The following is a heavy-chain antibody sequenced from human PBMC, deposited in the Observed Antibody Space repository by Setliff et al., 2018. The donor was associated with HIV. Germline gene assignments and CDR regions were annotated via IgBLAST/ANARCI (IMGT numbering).Heavy chain of an antibody. CDR3: ARDHPGIAY. CDR1: GDIFTRST. J-gene: IGHJ4*02. CDR2: ISAYNGNT. V-gene: IGHV1-18*01. Sequence: GASVKVSCKASGDIFTRSTYTWVRQAPGQGLEWMGWISAYNGNTNYAQKLQGRVTITRDTSASTVYMELSSLRSEDTAMYYCARDHPGIAYWGQGTMVTVSS.